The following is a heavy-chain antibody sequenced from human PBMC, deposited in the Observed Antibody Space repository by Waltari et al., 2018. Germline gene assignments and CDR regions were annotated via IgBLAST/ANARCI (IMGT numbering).Heavy chain of an antibody. Sequence: GLEWVSYISSSSSTIYYADSVKGRFTISRDNAKNSLYLQMNSLRDEDTAVYYCARVSSSWNHDAFDIWGQGTMVTVSS. D-gene: IGHD6-13*01. CDR3: ARVSSSWNHDAFDI. J-gene: IGHJ3*02. V-gene: IGHV3-48*02. CDR2: ISSSSSTI.